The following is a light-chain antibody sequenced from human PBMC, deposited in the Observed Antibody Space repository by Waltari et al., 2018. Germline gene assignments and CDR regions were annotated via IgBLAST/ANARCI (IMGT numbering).Light chain of an antibody. J-gene: IGLJ2*01. CDR2: DVT. Sequence: QSALTQPAPVSESPGQSTTIPCTGTSSAVGGFYYVPWYQQHPGKAPKLMIYDVTKRPSGVSNRFSGSKSGNTASLTISGLQAEDEADYYCSSYTSSNTEVFGGGTRLTVL. CDR1: SSAVGGFYY. V-gene: IGLV2-14*01. CDR3: SSYTSSNTEV.